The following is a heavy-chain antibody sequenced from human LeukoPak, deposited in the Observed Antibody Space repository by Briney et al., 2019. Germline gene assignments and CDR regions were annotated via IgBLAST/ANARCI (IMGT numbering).Heavy chain of an antibody. J-gene: IGHJ4*02. CDR2: ISSSSRTI. CDR1: GFTLSSYN. CDR3: AKSSYYDSSGYYREYYFDY. D-gene: IGHD3-22*01. V-gene: IGHV3-48*01. Sequence: GGSLRLSCAASGFTLSSYNMNWVRQAPGKGLECVSYISSSSRTIYYADSVKGRVTVSRDNSESTLYLQMNSLRAEDTAVYYCAKSSYYDSSGYYREYYFDYWGQGTLVTVSS.